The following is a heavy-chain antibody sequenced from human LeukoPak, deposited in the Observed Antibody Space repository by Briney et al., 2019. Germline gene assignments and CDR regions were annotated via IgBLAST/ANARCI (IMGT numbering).Heavy chain of an antibody. D-gene: IGHD6-13*01. CDR1: GFTFSSYA. V-gene: IGHV3-30-3*01. CDR2: ISYDGSNK. J-gene: IGHJ4*02. Sequence: GGSLRLSCAASGFTFSSYAMHWVRQAPGKGLGWVAVISYDGSNKYYADSVKGRFTISRDNSKNTLYLQMNSLRAEDTAVYYCARDFIAAAGPFDYWGQGTLVTVSS. CDR3: ARDFIAAAGPFDY.